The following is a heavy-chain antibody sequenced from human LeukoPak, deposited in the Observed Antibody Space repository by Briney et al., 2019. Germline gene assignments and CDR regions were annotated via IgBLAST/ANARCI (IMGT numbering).Heavy chain of an antibody. D-gene: IGHD2-2*01. Sequence: PSETLSLTCTVSGGSISSYYWSWIRQPAGKGLEWIGRIYTSGSTNYNPSLMSRVTMSVDTSKNQFSLKLSSVTAADTAVYYCAREQWGYCSSTSCNYYYYMDVWGKGTTVTVSS. J-gene: IGHJ6*03. CDR3: AREQWGYCSSTSCNYYYYMDV. CDR2: IYTSGST. V-gene: IGHV4-4*07. CDR1: GGSISSYY.